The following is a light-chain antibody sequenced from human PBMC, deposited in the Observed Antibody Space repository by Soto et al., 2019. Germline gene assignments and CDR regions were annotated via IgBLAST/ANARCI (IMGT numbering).Light chain of an antibody. V-gene: IGLV1-44*01. Sequence: QAVVTQPPSASGTPGQRVSISCSGGSSNIGTNTVNWYQHLPGTAPKLLIFSNDERPSGVPDRFSGSKSGTSASLAISGLQSDDESDYYCAAWDDSLHAVVFGGGTKLTVL. J-gene: IGLJ2*01. CDR3: AAWDDSLHAVV. CDR1: SSNIGTNT. CDR2: SND.